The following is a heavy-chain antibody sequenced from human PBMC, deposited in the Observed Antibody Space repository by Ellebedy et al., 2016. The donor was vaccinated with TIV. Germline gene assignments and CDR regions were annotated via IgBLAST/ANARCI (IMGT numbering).Heavy chain of an antibody. V-gene: IGHV4-59*12. Sequence: MPSETLSLTCTVSGGSTSSYSWSWNRQPPGKGLEWIGYIYYSGSTNYNPSLKSRVTISVDTSKNQFSLKLTSVTAADTAVYYCARAGAARLPYYFDYWGQGTLVTVSS. CDR2: IYYSGST. J-gene: IGHJ4*02. CDR1: GGSTSSYS. D-gene: IGHD6-6*01. CDR3: ARAGAARLPYYFDY.